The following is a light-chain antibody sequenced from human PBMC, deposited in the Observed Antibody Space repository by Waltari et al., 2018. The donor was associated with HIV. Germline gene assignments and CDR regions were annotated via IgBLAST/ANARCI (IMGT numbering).Light chain of an antibody. CDR3: QQYNEWPPWT. J-gene: IGKJ1*01. CDR1: QSVSSN. CDR2: VAS. Sequence: ETVMTQSPATLSVSPGERATLSCRASQSVSSNLAWYQQKPGQAPRLLIYVASTRATGTPARFSGSGSGTEFTLTISSLQSEDFAVYYCQQYNEWPPWTFGQGTKVEIK. V-gene: IGKV3-15*01.